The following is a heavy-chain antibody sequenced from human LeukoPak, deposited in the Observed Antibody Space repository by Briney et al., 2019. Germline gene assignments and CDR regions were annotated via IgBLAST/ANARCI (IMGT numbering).Heavy chain of an antibody. CDR2: IKFDESEK. CDR3: SRVTTNGYFEY. Sequence: SGGSLRLSCAASGFTFSSFWMGWVRQAPGKGLEWVASIKFDESEKHHVDSVEGRFTISRDNAKSSLYLQMNSLRAEDTAVYFCSRVTTNGYFEYWGQGTTVTVSS. CDR1: GFTFSSFW. V-gene: IGHV3-7*04. D-gene: IGHD1-1*01. J-gene: IGHJ4*03.